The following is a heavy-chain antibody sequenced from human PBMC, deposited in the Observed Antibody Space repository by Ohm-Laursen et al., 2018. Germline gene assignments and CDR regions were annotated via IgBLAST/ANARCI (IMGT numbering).Heavy chain of an antibody. CDR2: INPNSGGT. J-gene: IGHJ3*02. CDR1: GYTFTSYY. CDR3: ARISRVSDAVDI. Sequence: ASVKVSCKASGYTFTSYYIHWVRQAPGQGLEWMGWINPNSGGTNYAQKFQARVTMTRDTSISTAYMELSRVKSDDTAVYYCARISRVSDAVDIWGQGTMVTVSS. V-gene: IGHV1-2*02.